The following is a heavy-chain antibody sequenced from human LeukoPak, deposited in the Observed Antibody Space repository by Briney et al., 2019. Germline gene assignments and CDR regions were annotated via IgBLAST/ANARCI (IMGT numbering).Heavy chain of an antibody. Sequence: ASVKVSCKASGYTFTSYAMHWVRQAPGQGLEWMGWINTGNGNTQYSQKFQGRVTITRDTSASTVYMELSSLRSEDTAVFWCARETFGSSRPNDYWGQGTLVTVSS. CDR3: ARETFGSSRPNDY. V-gene: IGHV1-3*04. D-gene: IGHD6-13*01. CDR2: INTGNGNT. CDR1: GYTFTSYA. J-gene: IGHJ4*02.